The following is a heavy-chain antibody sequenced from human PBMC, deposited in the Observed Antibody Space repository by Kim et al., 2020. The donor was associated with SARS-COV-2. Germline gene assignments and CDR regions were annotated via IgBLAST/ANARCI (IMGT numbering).Heavy chain of an antibody. CDR2: IYHSGST. J-gene: IGHJ3*02. D-gene: IGHD4-17*01. Sequence: SETLSLTCTVSGYSISSGYYWGWIRQPPGKGLEWIGTIYHSGSTYYNPSLKSRVTMSVDTSKNLFSLKLSSVTAADTAVYYCARAPGDYRGAFDIWGQGTVVTVSS. CDR3: ARAPGDYRGAFDI. CDR1: GYSISSGYY. V-gene: IGHV4-38-2*02.